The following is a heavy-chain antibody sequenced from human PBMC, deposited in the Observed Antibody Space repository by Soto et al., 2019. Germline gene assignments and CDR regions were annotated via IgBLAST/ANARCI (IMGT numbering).Heavy chain of an antibody. D-gene: IGHD3-10*01. CDR2: IKQDGSEK. J-gene: IGHJ5*02. CDR1: GFTFSSYW. Sequence: GGSLRLSCAASGFTFSSYWMSWVRQAPGKGLEWVANIKQDGSEKYYVDSVKGRFTISRDNAKNSLYLQMNSLRAEDTAVYYCARDLSVTYYYGSGSPGWFDPWGQGTLVTVSS. CDR3: ARDLSVTYYYGSGSPGWFDP. V-gene: IGHV3-7*01.